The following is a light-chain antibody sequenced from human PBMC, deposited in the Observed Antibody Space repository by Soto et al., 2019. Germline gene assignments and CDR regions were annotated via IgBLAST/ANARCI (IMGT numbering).Light chain of an antibody. J-gene: IGKJ4*01. V-gene: IGKV3-11*01. CDR1: QSVNNY. CDR3: HQLSDCPLT. Sequence: EIVLTQSPATLSLSPGERATLSCRASQSVNNYLAWYQQKPGQAPRLLIYDASSRATDIPARFSGSGSGTDFALSSSSLEPEDFATYYCHQLSDCPLTVGGGTKVEIK. CDR2: DAS.